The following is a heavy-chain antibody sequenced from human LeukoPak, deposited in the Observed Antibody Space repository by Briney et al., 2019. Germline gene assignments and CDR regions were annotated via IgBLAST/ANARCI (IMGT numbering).Heavy chain of an antibody. CDR3: ARGIAVAGTVDY. V-gene: IGHV4-39*07. J-gene: IGHJ4*02. D-gene: IGHD6-19*01. CDR2: INHSGST. Sequence: SETLSLTCTVSGGSISSSSYYWGWIRQPPGKGLEWIGEINHSGSTNYNPSLKSRATISVDTSKNQFSLKLSSVTAADTAVYYCARGIAVAGTVDYWGQGTLVTVSS. CDR1: GGSISSSSYY.